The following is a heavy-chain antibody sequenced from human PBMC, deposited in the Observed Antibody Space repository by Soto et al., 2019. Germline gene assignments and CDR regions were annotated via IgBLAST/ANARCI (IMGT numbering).Heavy chain of an antibody. J-gene: IGHJ4*02. V-gene: IGHV3-23*01. CDR2: ISGSGGST. CDR1: GFTFSSYA. CDR3: AKSHEFGVVILYYFDY. D-gene: IGHD3-3*01. Sequence: VGSLRLSCAASGFTFSSYAMSWVRQAPGKGLEWVSAISGSGGSTYYADSVKGRFTISRDNSKNTLYLQMNSLRAEDTAVYYCAKSHEFGVVILYYFDYWGQGTLVTVSS.